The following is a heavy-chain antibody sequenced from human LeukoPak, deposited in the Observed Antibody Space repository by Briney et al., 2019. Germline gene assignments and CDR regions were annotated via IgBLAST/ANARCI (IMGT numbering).Heavy chain of an antibody. CDR1: GFTFSSYG. J-gene: IGHJ4*02. Sequence: GGSLRLSCAASGFTFSSYGMHWVRQAPGEGLEWVAVISYDGSNKYYADSVKGRFTISRDNSKNTLYLQMNSLRAEDTAVYYCAKAHPTYGNSEWGLWGQGTLVTVTS. CDR3: AKAHPTYGNSEWGL. V-gene: IGHV3-30*18. D-gene: IGHD4-23*01. CDR2: ISYDGSNK.